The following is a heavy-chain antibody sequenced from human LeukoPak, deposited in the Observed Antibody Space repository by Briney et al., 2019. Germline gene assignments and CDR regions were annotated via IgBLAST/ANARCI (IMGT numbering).Heavy chain of an antibody. J-gene: IGHJ6*03. Sequence: SETLSLTCAVYGGSSSGYYWSWIRQPPGKGLEWIGEINHSGSTNYNPSLKSRVTISVDTSKNQFSLKLSSVTAADTAVYYCARGVSGSGSYIYYYYYYMDVWGKGTTVTVSS. CDR3: ARGVSGSGSYIYYYYYYMDV. D-gene: IGHD3-10*01. CDR2: INHSGST. V-gene: IGHV4-34*01. CDR1: GGSSSGYY.